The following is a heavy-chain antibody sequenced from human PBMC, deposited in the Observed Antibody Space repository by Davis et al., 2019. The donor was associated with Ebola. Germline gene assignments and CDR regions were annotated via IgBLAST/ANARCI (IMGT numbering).Heavy chain of an antibody. CDR2: IRSKANSYAT. V-gene: IGHV3-73*01. CDR1: GFTVSSNY. CDR3: TSTAGSVDY. J-gene: IGHJ4*02. Sequence: GGSLRLSCAASGFTVSSNYMSWVRQASGKGLEWVGRIRSKANSYATAYAASVKGRFTISRDDSKNTAYLQMNSLKTEDTAVYYCTSTAGSVDYWGQGTLVTVSS. D-gene: IGHD1-26*01.